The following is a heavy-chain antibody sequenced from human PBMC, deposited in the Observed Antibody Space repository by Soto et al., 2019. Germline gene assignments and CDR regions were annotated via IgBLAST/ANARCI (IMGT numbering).Heavy chain of an antibody. CDR2: IYYSGST. CDR3: ARGEYYYDTGGYFDL. D-gene: IGHD3-22*01. Sequence: QVQLQESGPGLVKPSQNLSLTCTVSGGSISSGGYYWSWIRQHPGKVLEWIGYIYYSGSTYYNPSLKSRVTISVDTSKNQFSLKLSSVTAADTAVYYCARGEYYYDTGGYFDLWGRGTLVTVSS. CDR1: GGSISSGGYY. V-gene: IGHV4-31*03. J-gene: IGHJ2*01.